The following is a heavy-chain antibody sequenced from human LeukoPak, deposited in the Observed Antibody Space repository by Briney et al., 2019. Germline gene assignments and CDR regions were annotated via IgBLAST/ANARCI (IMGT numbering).Heavy chain of an antibody. CDR3: ARRAAAGTWLLYYGMDV. CDR2: IGPSDSYT. J-gene: IGHJ6*04. Sequence: HGESLKISCKGSGYSFTSYWISWVRQMPGKGLEWMGRIGPSDSYTNYSPSFQGHVTISADKSISTAYLQWSSLKASDTAMYYCARRAAAGTWLLYYGMDVWGKGTTVTVSS. D-gene: IGHD6-13*01. CDR1: GYSFTSYW. V-gene: IGHV5-10-1*01.